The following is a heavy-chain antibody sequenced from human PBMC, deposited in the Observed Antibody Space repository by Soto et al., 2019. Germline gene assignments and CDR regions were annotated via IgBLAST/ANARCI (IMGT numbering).Heavy chain of an antibody. J-gene: IGHJ4*02. D-gene: IGHD3-22*01. Sequence: SVKVSCKASGGTFSSYAISWVRQAPGQGLEWMGGIIPIFGTANYAQKFQGRVTITADESTSTAYMELSSLRAEDTAVYYCARGGRQDSSGQSDYWGQGTLVTVSS. CDR2: IIPIFGTA. V-gene: IGHV1-69*13. CDR1: GGTFSSYA. CDR3: ARGGRQDSSGQSDY.